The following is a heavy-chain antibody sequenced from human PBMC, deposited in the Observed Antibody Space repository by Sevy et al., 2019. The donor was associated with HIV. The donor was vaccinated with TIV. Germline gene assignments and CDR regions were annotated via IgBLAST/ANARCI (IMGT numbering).Heavy chain of an antibody. J-gene: IGHJ4*02. Sequence: SETLSLTCTVSGGSISSYYWSWIRQPPGKGLEWIGYIYYSGSTNYNPSLKSRVTISVDTSKNQFSLKLSSVTAADTAVYCCARVHGDYVLPYFDYWGQGTLVTVSS. V-gene: IGHV4-59*13. D-gene: IGHD4-17*01. CDR1: GGSISSYY. CDR2: IYYSGST. CDR3: ARVHGDYVLPYFDY.